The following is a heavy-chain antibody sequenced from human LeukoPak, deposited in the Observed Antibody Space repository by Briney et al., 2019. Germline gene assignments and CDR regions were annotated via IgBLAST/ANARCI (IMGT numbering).Heavy chain of an antibody. Sequence: GGSLRLSCAASGFTFSNYAMHWVRQAPGKGLEWMAVISYDESNKYYADSLKGRFTISRDNSKNTLYLQMNSLRAEDTAVYYCARGDYSDSGSSRDYFDYWGQGALVTVSS. CDR1: GFTFSNYA. J-gene: IGHJ4*02. CDR2: ISYDESNK. V-gene: IGHV3-30-3*01. D-gene: IGHD3-10*01. CDR3: ARGDYSDSGSSRDYFDY.